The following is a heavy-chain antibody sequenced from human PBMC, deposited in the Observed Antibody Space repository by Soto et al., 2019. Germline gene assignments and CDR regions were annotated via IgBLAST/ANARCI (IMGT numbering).Heavy chain of an antibody. CDR3: SKFQKGPTPPDY. Sequence: GGSLRLSCAASGFTFSSYAMSWVRQAPGEGLEWVSAISGSGGSTYYADSVKGRFTISRDNSKNTLYLQMNSLRAEDTAVYYCSKFQKGPTPPDYWGQGTLVTVSS. CDR1: GFTFSSYA. J-gene: IGHJ4*02. V-gene: IGHV3-23*01. D-gene: IGHD4-17*01. CDR2: ISGSGGST.